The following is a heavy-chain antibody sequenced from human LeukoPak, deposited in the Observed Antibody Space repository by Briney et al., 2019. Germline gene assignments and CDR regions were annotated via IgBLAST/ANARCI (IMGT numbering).Heavy chain of an antibody. D-gene: IGHD3-16*01. Sequence: ASVKVSCMASGYTFTGFHIHWVRQAPGQGLEYMGWINPNSGDTNYAQKFQGRVTMTRDTSISTAYMELSSLRFDDTAVYYCTTSPGDPFDYWGQGTLVTVSS. CDR3: TTSPGDPFDY. CDR2: INPNSGDT. V-gene: IGHV1-2*02. J-gene: IGHJ4*02. CDR1: GYTFTGFH.